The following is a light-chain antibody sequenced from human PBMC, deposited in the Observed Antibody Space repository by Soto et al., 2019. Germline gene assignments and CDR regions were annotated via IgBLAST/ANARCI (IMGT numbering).Light chain of an antibody. J-gene: IGKJ1*01. Sequence: DIWLTQSPGTLSLSPGERATLSCRASQSVSSSYLAWYQQKPGQAPRLLIYGASSRATGIPDRFSGSGSATDFTLTISRLEPEDFAVYYCQEYGTSRTLCQGTKVDI. V-gene: IGKV3-20*01. CDR1: QSVSSSY. CDR2: GAS. CDR3: QEYGTSRT.